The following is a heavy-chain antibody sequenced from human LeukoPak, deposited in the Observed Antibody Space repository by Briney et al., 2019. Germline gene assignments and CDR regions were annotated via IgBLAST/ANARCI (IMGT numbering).Heavy chain of an antibody. CDR2: IVVGSGNT. Sequence: GASVKVSCKASGFTFTSSAMQWVRQARGQRLEWIGWIVVGSGNTNYAQKFQERVTITRDMSTSTAYMELSSLRSEDTAVYYCAALHGYSGYDSFVLGMDVWGQGTTVTVSS. D-gene: IGHD5-12*01. J-gene: IGHJ6*02. CDR1: GFTFTSSA. CDR3: AALHGYSGYDSFVLGMDV. V-gene: IGHV1-58*02.